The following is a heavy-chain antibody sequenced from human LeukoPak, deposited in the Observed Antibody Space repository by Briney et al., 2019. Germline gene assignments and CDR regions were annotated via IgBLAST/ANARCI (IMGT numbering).Heavy chain of an antibody. J-gene: IGHJ4*02. CDR3: ARGLFYGDYADFDY. V-gene: IGHV4-34*01. CDR1: GGSFSGYY. CDR2: INHSGSA. Sequence: SETLSLTCAVYGGSFSGYYWSWISQPPGKGLEWLGEINHSGSANYNPSLKSRVTISVDTSKNRFSLKLSSVTAADTAVYHCARGLFYGDYADFDYWGQGTLVTVSS. D-gene: IGHD4-17*01.